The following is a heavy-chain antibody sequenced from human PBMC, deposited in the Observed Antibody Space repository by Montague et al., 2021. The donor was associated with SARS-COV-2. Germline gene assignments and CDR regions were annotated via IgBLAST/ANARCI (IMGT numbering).Heavy chain of an antibody. CDR3: AVQPRDSSAWHPFDY. CDR1: GFTFSTYA. Sequence: SLRLSCAASGFTFSTYAIPWVRQAPGKGLEWVAIMSHDGNFEQYADSVKGRFTISRDSSKDTLHLQMNSLTAEDTAVYYCAVQPRDSSAWHPFDYWGQGTLVTVSS. D-gene: IGHD6-19*01. J-gene: IGHJ4*02. CDR2: MSHDGNFE. V-gene: IGHV3-33*01.